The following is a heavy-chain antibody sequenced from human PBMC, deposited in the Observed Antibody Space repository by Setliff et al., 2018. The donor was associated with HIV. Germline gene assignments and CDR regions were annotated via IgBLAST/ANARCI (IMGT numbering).Heavy chain of an antibody. CDR3: ASMVRGVIKDYYYYGMDV. V-gene: IGHV1-2*02. Sequence: SVKVSCKASGYTFTGYYMHWVRQAPGQGLEWMGWINPNNGGTNYAQKFQGRVTITADESTSTAYMELSSLRSEDTAVYYCASMVRGVIKDYYYYGMDVWGQGTTVTVSS. CDR1: GYTFTGYY. J-gene: IGHJ6*02. CDR2: INPNNGGT. D-gene: IGHD3-10*01.